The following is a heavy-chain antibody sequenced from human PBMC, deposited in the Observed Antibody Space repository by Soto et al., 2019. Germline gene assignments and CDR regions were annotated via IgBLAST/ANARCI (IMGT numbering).Heavy chain of an antibody. CDR3: ARDRGSDSSSWFGRGPNWFDP. J-gene: IGHJ5*02. CDR1: GGTFSSYA. CDR2: IIPIFGTA. Sequence: QVQLVQSGAEVKKPGSSVKVSCKASGGTFSSYAISWVRQAPGQGLEWMGGIIPIFGTANYAQKFQGRVTITADECTSTAYMELSSLRSEDTAVYYCARDRGSDSSSWFGRGPNWFDPWGQGTLVTVSS. D-gene: IGHD6-13*01. V-gene: IGHV1-69*01.